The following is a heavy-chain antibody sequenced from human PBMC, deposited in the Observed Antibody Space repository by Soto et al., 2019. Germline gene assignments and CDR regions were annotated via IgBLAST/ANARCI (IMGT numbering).Heavy chain of an antibody. V-gene: IGHV1-46*01. CDR1: GYTFTSYY. Sequence: GASVKVSCKASGYTFTSYYMHWVRQAPGQGLEWMGIINPSGGSTSYAQKFQGRVTMTRDMSTSTVYMELSSLRSEDTAVYYCARGSSGGWYPEPNYYYYGMDVWGQGTTVTVS. CDR2: INPSGGST. CDR3: ARGSSGGWYPEPNYYYYGMDV. J-gene: IGHJ6*02. D-gene: IGHD6-19*01.